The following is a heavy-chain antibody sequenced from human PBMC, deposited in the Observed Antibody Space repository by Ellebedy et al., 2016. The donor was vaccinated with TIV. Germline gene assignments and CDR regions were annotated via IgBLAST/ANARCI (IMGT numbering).Heavy chain of an antibody. V-gene: IGHV5-10-1*04. CDR2: IDPSDSYT. CDR1: GYSFTSYW. J-gene: IGHJ4*02. Sequence: GESLKISCKGSGYSFTSYWIHWVRQMPGKGLEWMGRIDPSDSYTTYSPSFQGQVTISVDKSINTAFLAWSSLKASDTAMYYCAAYTKWGTTYYFDYWGQGTLVTVSS. D-gene: IGHD7-27*01. CDR3: AAYTKWGTTYYFDY.